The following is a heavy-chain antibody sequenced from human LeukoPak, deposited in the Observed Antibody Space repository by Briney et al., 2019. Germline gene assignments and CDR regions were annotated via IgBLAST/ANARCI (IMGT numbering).Heavy chain of an antibody. Sequence: SVKVSCQASGGTFSSYAISWVRQAPGQGLEWMGGIIPFFGTANYAQKFQGRVTITADESTGTAYMELSSLRSEDTAVYYCARDLGYYDILTGYSSSYPWGQGTLVTVSS. CDR1: GGTFSSYA. CDR3: ARDLGYYDILTGYSSSYP. CDR2: IIPFFGTA. V-gene: IGHV1-69*13. J-gene: IGHJ5*02. D-gene: IGHD3-9*01.